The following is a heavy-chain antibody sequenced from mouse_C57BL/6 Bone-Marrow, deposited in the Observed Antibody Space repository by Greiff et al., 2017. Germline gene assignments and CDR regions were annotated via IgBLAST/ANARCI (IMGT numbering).Heavy chain of an antibody. D-gene: IGHD1-1*01. J-gene: IGHJ3*01. V-gene: IGHV1-69*01. CDR1: GYTFTSYW. Sequence: QVQLQQPGAELVMPGASVKLSCKASGYTFTSYWMHWVKQSPGQGLEWIGEIDPSDSYTNYNHNFKGKSTLTVDKSSSTAYLQLSSLTSEDSAVYYCARDSYYYGSSRFAYWGQGTLVTVSA. CDR3: ARDSYYYGSSRFAY. CDR2: IDPSDSYT.